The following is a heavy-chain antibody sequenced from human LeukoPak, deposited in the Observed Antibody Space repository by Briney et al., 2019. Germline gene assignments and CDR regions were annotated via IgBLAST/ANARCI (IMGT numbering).Heavy chain of an antibody. J-gene: IGHJ4*02. CDR1: GGSIRSTNW. D-gene: IGHD6-19*01. V-gene: IGHV4-39*01. CDR3: ARHQWLGPFDY. CDR2: IYFSGST. Sequence: PSETLSLTCGVSGGSIRSTNWWSWVRQPPGEGLEWIGSIYFSGSTYYSPSLKSRVTISVDPSTNQFSLKLSSVTAADTAVYYCARHQWLGPFDYWGQGTLVTVSS.